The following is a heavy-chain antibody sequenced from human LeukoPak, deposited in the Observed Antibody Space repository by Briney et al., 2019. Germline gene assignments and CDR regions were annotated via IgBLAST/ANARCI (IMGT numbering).Heavy chain of an antibody. Sequence: SGGSLRLSCAASGFAFSSYAMSWVRQAPGKGLEWVSVTSGSGGNPYYADSVKGRSTISRDNSKNTLYLHMNSLRAEDTALYYCAKETGIILVRGAVDYWGQGTLVTVSS. CDR2: TSGSGGNP. J-gene: IGHJ4*02. V-gene: IGHV3-23*01. D-gene: IGHD3-10*01. CDR3: AKETGIILVRGAVDY. CDR1: GFAFSSYA.